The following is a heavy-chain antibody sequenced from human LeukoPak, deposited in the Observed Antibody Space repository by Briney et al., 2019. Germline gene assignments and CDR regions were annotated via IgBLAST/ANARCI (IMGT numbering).Heavy chain of an antibody. J-gene: IGHJ5*02. CDR3: ARRIISSPREILWFGELGDWFDP. V-gene: IGHV4-59*01. D-gene: IGHD3-10*01. Sequence: MSSETLSLTCTVSGGSISSYYWSWIRQPPGKGLEWIGYIYYSGSTNYNPSLKSRVTISVDTSKNQFSLKLSSVTAADTAVYYCARRIISSPREILWFGELGDWFDPWGQGTLVTVSS. CDR2: IYYSGST. CDR1: GGSISSYY.